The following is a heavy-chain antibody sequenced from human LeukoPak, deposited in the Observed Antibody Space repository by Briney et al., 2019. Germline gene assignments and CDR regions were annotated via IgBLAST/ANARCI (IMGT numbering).Heavy chain of an antibody. J-gene: IGHJ4*02. CDR2: IYYSGST. V-gene: IGHV4-59*08. Sequence: PSETLSLTCSVSGGSISSYYWSWIRQPPGKGLEWIGYIYYSGSTNYNPSLKSRVTISVDTSKNQFSLILSSVTAADTAVYYCARQGQYQLLPFDNWGQGTLVTVSS. CDR1: GGSISSYY. CDR3: ARQGQYQLLPFDN. D-gene: IGHD2-2*01.